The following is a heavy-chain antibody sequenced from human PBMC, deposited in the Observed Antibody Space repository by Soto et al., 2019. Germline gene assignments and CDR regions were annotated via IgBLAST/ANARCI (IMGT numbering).Heavy chain of an antibody. D-gene: IGHD2-8*01. CDR1: GGSISSNNW. CDR2: IFHDGSV. J-gene: IGHJ4*02. CDR3: ARVMDGPTYLPSGLDY. V-gene: IGHV4-4*02. Sequence: VQLQESGPGLVNPSGTLSLTCAVSGGSISSNNWWSWVRQPPGKGLEWIGEIFHDGSVNYNPSLSGRVTISVDKSNNQVSLTLNSVTAADTATYYCARVMDGPTYLPSGLDYWGQGPLVTVSS.